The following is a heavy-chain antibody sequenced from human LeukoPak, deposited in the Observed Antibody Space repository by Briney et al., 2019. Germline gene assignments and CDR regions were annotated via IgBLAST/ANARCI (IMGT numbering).Heavy chain of an antibody. CDR3: ARQLTSYYYYGMDV. Sequence: SETLFLTCTVSGGSISSYYWSWIRQPPGKGLEWIGYIYYSGSTNYNPSLKSRVTISVDTSKNQFSLKLSSVTAADTAVYYCARQLTSYYYYGMDVWGQGTTVTVSS. D-gene: IGHD1-1*01. CDR2: IYYSGST. V-gene: IGHV4-59*08. J-gene: IGHJ6*02. CDR1: GGSISSYY.